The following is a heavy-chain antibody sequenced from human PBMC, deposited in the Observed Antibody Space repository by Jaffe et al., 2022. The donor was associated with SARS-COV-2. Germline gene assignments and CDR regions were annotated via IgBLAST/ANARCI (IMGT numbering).Heavy chain of an antibody. CDR3: ARDGVPAAKGVDP. CDR2: IYTSGST. CDR1: GGSISSGSYY. V-gene: IGHV4-61*02. J-gene: IGHJ5*02. D-gene: IGHD2-2*01. Sequence: QVQLQESGPGLVKPSQTLSLTCTVSGGSISSGSYYWSWIRQPAGKGLEWIGRIYTSGSTNYNPSLKSRVTISVDTSKNQFSLKLSSVTAADTAVYYCARDGVPAAKGVDPWGQGTLVTVSS.